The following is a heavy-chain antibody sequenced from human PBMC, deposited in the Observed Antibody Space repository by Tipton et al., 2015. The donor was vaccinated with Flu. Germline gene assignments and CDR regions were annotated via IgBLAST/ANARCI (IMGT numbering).Heavy chain of an antibody. J-gene: IGHJ5*02. CDR3: AKDISVSGSDYPDS. D-gene: IGHD3-10*01. V-gene: IGHV3-33*06. CDR2: IWFDGSNT. Sequence: SLRLSCAASGFTFSRSGMHWVRQAPGRGLEWVAVIWFDGSNTYYADSVKGRFTISRDNSKNTLYLQMSSLGADDTAVYYCAKDISVSGSDYPDSWGQGTLVTVSS. CDR1: GFTFSRSG.